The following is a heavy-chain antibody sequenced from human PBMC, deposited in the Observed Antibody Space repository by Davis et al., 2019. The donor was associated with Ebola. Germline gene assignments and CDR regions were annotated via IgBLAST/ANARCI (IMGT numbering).Heavy chain of an antibody. D-gene: IGHD2-21*01. CDR2: ISYDGSNK. CDR3: AKAGGDPYFYYGMDV. CDR1: GFTFSSYA. Sequence: GESLKISCAASGFTFSSYAMHWVRQAPGKGLEWVAVISYDGSNKYYADSVKGRFTISRDNSKNTLFLQMSSLRAEDTAVYYCAKAGGDPYFYYGMDVWGQGTTVTVSS. J-gene: IGHJ6*02. V-gene: IGHV3-30*04.